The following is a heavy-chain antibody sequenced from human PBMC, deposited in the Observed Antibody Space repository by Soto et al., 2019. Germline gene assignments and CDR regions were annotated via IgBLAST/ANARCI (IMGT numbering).Heavy chain of an antibody. CDR2: IDPTDSYT. D-gene: IGHD3-22*01. Sequence: PGESLKISCKDSGYSFTNYWISWVRQMPGKGLEWMGVIDPTDSYTKYSPSFQGHITISADKSISTTYLQWSGLKASDTAIYYCEIYDSIDKWFDPWGQGTPVTVSS. CDR3: EIYDSIDKWFDP. CDR1: GYSFTNYW. V-gene: IGHV5-10-1*01. J-gene: IGHJ5*02.